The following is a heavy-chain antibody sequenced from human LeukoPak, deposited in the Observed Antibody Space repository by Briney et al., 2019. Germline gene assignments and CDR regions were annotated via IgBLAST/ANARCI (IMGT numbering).Heavy chain of an antibody. CDR3: ARDPAYCGGDCCSVYQDAFDI. CDR2: LSSSSSYI. Sequence: GGSLRLSCAASGFTFSSYNMNWVRQAPGKGLEWVSSLSSSSSYIYYADSVRGRFTISRDNAKNSLYLQINSLRAEDTAVYYCARDPAYCGGDCCSVYQDAFDIWGQGTRVTVSS. V-gene: IGHV3-21*01. D-gene: IGHD2-21*02. J-gene: IGHJ3*02. CDR1: GFTFSSYN.